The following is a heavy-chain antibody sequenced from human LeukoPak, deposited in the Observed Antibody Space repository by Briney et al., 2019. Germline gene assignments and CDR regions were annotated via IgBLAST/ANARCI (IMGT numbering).Heavy chain of an antibody. Sequence: GGSLRLSCAASGFIFSSHGMHWVRQAPGKGLVWVSRINSDGGSTSYADSVKGRFTISRDNAKNTLHLQMNSLRAEDTAVYYCARIPGGSGSQYDYWGQGTLVTVSS. CDR3: ARIPGGSGSQYDY. V-gene: IGHV3-74*01. J-gene: IGHJ4*02. CDR2: INSDGGST. CDR1: GFIFSSHG. D-gene: IGHD3-10*01.